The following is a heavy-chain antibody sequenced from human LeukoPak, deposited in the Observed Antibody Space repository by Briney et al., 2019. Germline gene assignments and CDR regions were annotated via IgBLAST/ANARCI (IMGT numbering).Heavy chain of an antibody. J-gene: IGHJ3*02. CDR1: GYTFTNYH. CDR2: VKPKSGDS. CDR3: ARDRGVPGPGNGLDI. D-gene: IGHD2-8*01. Sequence: GASVRVSCKASGYTFTNYHMHWVRQAPGQGLEWLGLVKPKSGDSDFVQKFRGRVTVTTDVSTTTIHMELSNLRSDDTAVYYCARDRGVPGPGNGLDIWGQGTMVTVSS. V-gene: IGHV1-2*06.